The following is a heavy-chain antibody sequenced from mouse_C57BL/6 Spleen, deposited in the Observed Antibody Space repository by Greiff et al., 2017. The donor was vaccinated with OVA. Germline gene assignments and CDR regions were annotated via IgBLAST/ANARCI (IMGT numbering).Heavy chain of an antibody. Sequence: EVQLQQSGAELVRPGASVKLSCTASGFNIKDDYMHWVKQRPEQGLEWIGWIDPENGDTEYASKFQGKATITADTSSNTAYLQLSSLTSEDTAVYYCTTYLIYYYGDFDYWGQGTTLTVSS. CDR2: IDPENGDT. CDR3: TTYLIYYYGDFDY. D-gene: IGHD1-1*01. J-gene: IGHJ2*01. V-gene: IGHV14-4*01. CDR1: GFNIKDDY.